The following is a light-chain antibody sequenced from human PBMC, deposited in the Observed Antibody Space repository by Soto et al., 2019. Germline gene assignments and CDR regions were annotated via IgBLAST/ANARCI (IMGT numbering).Light chain of an antibody. Sequence: IVLTQSPGTLSLSPGERVTLSCRASQSVTTRLAWYQHKPGQAPTLLMSGASNRASGVPVRFSGSGSGTDFTLTITRLEPEDFAVYYCQQYDNWPPCTFGQGTKLEVK. CDR1: QSVTTR. CDR2: GAS. CDR3: QQYDNWPPCT. J-gene: IGKJ2*02. V-gene: IGKV3-20*01.